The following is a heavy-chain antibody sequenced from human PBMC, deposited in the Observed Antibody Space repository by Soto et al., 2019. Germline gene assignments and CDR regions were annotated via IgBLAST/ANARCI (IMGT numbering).Heavy chain of an antibody. CDR2: INPNSGGT. CDR3: AAANYDFWSGSPLYGMDV. J-gene: IGHJ6*02. CDR1: GYTFTGYY. V-gene: IGHV1-2*04. Sequence: ASVKVSCKASGYTFTGYYMHWVRQAPGQGLEWMGWINPNSGGTNYAQKFQGWVTMTRDTSISTAYMELSRLRSDDTAVYYCAAANYDFWSGSPLYGMDVWRQGTTVTVSS. D-gene: IGHD3-3*01.